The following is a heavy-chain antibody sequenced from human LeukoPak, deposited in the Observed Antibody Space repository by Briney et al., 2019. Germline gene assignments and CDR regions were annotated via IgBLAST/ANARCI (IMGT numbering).Heavy chain of an antibody. Sequence: GGSLRLSCEASGFTFSSYGMHWVRQAPGKGLECVAVIAYDGSNKYYADSVKGRFTISRDNSKNTLYLQMNSLRAEDTAVYYCAREYGSVNAFDIWGQGTMLTVSS. CDR2: IAYDGSNK. CDR3: AREYGSVNAFDI. V-gene: IGHV3-30-3*01. D-gene: IGHD2-15*01. J-gene: IGHJ3*02. CDR1: GFTFSSYG.